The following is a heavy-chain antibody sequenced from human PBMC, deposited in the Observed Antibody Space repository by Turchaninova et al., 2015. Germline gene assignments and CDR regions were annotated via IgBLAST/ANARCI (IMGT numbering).Heavy chain of an antibody. J-gene: IGHJ4*02. Sequence: ASVKVSCKASGYIRTSYAMHWVRQAPGQRLEWMGWINTANGNTKYSQKLQGRVTITWDTSASTVYMELSSLRTEDTAVYYCARAVSGYFNYWGQGTLVTVSS. D-gene: IGHD4-17*01. CDR2: INTANGNT. V-gene: IGHV1-3*04. CDR3: ARAVSGYFNY. CDR1: GYIRTSYA.